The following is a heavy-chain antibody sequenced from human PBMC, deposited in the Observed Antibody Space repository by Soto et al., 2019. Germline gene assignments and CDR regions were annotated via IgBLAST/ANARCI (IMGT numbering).Heavy chain of an antibody. CDR3: TTDSTQTFCDGGPCYSLQTKIHDS. J-gene: IGHJ4*02. CDR1: GFTFSNGW. CDR2: IKSRTAGGTA. V-gene: IGHV3-15*01. Sequence: EVQLVESGGGLVKPGGSLRLSCAASGFTFSNGWMSWVRQAPGKGLEWVGRIKSRTAGGTADYSAPVKGRFTISRDDSKDTLYRQMNDLQTEDTAVYYCTTDSTQTFCDGGPCYSLQTKIHDSWGQGTLVTVSS. D-gene: IGHD2-21*01.